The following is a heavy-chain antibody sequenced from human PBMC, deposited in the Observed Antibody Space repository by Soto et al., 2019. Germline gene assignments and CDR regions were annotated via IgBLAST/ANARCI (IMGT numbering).Heavy chain of an antibody. CDR1: GFTVSSNY. J-gene: IGHJ6*02. V-gene: IGHV3-53*02. CDR2: IYSGGST. CDR3: ARGSGSYTLTRWYYYGMDV. Sequence: EVQLVETGGGLIQPGGSLRLSCAASGFTVSSNYMSWVRQAPGKGLEWVSVIYSGGSTYYADSVKGRFTISRDNSKNPLYLQMNSLRAEDTAVYYCARGSGSYTLTRWYYYGMDVWGQGTTVTVSS. D-gene: IGHD1-26*01.